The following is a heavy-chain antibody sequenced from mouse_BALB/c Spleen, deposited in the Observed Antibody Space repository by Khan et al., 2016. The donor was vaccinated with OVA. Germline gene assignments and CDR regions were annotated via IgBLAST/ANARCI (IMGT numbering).Heavy chain of an antibody. J-gene: IGHJ3*01. Sequence: VQLQQSGAELVRPGVSVKISCKGSGYTFTDFTMHWVKQSHAKSLEWIGVISTYYGDATYNQKFKGKATMTVDKSSSTAYMELARLTSEDSAISYGAGGGGGDRFVYWGQGTLVTVSA. CDR1: GYTFTDFT. CDR2: ISTYYGDA. CDR3: AGGGGGDRFVY. V-gene: IGHV1S137*01.